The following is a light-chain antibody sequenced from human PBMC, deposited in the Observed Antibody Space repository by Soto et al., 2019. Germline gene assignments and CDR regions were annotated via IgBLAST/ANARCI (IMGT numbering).Light chain of an antibody. CDR1: QSISTW. CDR3: EHYYNYPWT. Sequence: DIQMTQSPSSLSASVGDRVSITCRASQSISTWLAWYQQQPGRAPRLLIYDASSLQSGVPSRFSGNGSGTEFTLTISSLQPDDFSSYYCEHYYNYPWTFGQGTKVDIX. J-gene: IGKJ1*01. CDR2: DAS. V-gene: IGKV1-5*01.